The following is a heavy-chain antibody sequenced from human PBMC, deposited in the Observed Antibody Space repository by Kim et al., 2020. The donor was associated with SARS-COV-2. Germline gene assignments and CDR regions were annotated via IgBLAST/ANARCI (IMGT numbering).Heavy chain of an antibody. CDR3: ARGQGLITMIVVVVGAFDY. CDR1: GGSISSGGYY. D-gene: IGHD3-22*01. V-gene: IGHV4-31*03. CDR2: IYYSGST. J-gene: IGHJ4*02. Sequence: SETLSLTCTGSGGSISSGGYYWSWFRQHPGKGLEWIGYIYYSGSTYYNPSLKSRVTISVDTSKNQFSLKLSSVTAADTAVYYCARGQGLITMIVVVVGAFDYWGQGTLVTVSS.